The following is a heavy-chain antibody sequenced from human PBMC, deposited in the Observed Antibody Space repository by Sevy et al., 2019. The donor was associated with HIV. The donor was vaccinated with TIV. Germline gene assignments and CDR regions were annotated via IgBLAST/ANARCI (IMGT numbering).Heavy chain of an antibody. J-gene: IGHJ5*02. CDR3: AKSPRYDILTGSFDP. V-gene: IGHV3-9*01. CDR2: ISWNSGSI. Sequence: GGSLRLSCAASGFTFDDYAMHWVRQAPGKGLEWVSGISWNSGSIGYADSVKGRFTICRDNAKNSLYLQMNSLRAEDTALYYCAKSPRYDILTGSFDPWGQGTLVTVSS. CDR1: GFTFDDYA. D-gene: IGHD3-9*01.